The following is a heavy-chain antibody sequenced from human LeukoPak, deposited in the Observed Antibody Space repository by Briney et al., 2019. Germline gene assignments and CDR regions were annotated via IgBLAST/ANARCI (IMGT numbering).Heavy chain of an antibody. Sequence: GGSLRLSCAASGFTFSSYAMSWVRQAPGKGLEWVSAISGSGGTIYYADSVKGRFTISRDNAKNSLYLQMNSLRAEDTAVYYCAREKAADVTMVRGVITLTPHFDYWGQGTLVTVSS. V-gene: IGHV3-23*01. CDR1: GFTFSSYA. CDR2: ISGSGGTI. D-gene: IGHD3-10*01. J-gene: IGHJ4*02. CDR3: AREKAADVTMVRGVITLTPHFDY.